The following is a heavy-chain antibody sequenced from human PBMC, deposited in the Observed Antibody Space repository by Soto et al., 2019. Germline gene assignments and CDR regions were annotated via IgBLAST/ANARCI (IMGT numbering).Heavy chain of an antibody. V-gene: IGHV1-3*01. CDR2: INAGNGNT. CDR3: ARDHAYGIPYY. Sequence: ASVKVSCKASGYTFNKYAMQWVRQAPGQRLEWMGWINAGNGNTKYSQKFQGRVTITRDTSASTAYMELSSLRSEDTAVYYCARDHAYGIPYYWGQGTLVTVSS. CDR1: GYTFNKYA. J-gene: IGHJ4*02. D-gene: IGHD2-21*01.